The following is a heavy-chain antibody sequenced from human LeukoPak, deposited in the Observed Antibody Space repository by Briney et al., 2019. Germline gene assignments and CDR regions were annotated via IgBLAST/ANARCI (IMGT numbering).Heavy chain of an antibody. CDR3: ARGTNYYDSSGYYYAIDY. CDR2: IIPILGIA. J-gene: IGHJ4*02. D-gene: IGHD3-22*01. CDR1: GGTFSSYA. V-gene: IGHV1-69*04. Sequence: ASVKVSCKASGGTFSSYAISWVRQAPGQGLEWMGRIIPILGIANYAQKFQGRVTITADKSTSTAYMELSSLRSEDTAVYYCARGTNYYDSSGYYYAIDYWGQGILVTVSS.